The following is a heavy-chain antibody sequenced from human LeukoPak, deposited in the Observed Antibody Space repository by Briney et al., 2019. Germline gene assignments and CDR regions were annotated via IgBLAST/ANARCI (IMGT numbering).Heavy chain of an antibody. V-gene: IGHV3-72*01. CDR2: TRNKANSYTT. CDR3: ATRNGELLDDAFDI. CDR1: GFTFSNAW. Sequence: PGGSLRLSCAASGFTFSNAWMSWVRQAPGKGLEWVGRTRNKANSYTTEYAASVKGRFTISRDDSKNSLYLQMNSLKTEDAAVYYCATRNGELLDDAFDIWGQGTMVTVSS. D-gene: IGHD1-26*01. J-gene: IGHJ3*02.